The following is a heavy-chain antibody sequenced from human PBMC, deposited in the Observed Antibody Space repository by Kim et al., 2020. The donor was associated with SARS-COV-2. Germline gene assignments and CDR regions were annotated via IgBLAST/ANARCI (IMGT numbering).Heavy chain of an antibody. CDR1: GFTFDDYA. CDR3: ARKFPAEYSSSVGWFDP. J-gene: IGHJ5*02. Sequence: GGSLRLSCAASGFTFDDYAMHWVRQAPGKGLEWVSGISWNSDRIGYADSVKGRFTISRDNAKNSVYLQMNSLRAEDTALYYCARKFPAEYSSSVGWFDPWGQGTRVTVSS. D-gene: IGHD6-6*01. CDR2: ISWNSDRI. V-gene: IGHV3-9*01.